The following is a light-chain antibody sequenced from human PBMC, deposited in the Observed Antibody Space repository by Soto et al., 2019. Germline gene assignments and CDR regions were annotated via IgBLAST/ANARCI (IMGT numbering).Light chain of an antibody. CDR2: KAS. J-gene: IGKJ1*01. V-gene: IGKV1-5*03. CDR3: QHYNSYSEA. CDR1: PTISSW. Sequence: DIQMTQSPSTLSGSVGDRVTITCRASPTISSWLAWYRQKPGKAPKLLIYKASTLTSGVPSRFSGSGSGTECTLTISSLQPDDVATDYCQHYNSYSEAFGQGTKVDLK.